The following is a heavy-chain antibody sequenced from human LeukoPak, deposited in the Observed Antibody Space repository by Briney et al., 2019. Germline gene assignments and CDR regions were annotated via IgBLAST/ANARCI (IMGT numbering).Heavy chain of an antibody. CDR3: ARVYCSSTSCYIDY. V-gene: IGHV4-4*02. Sequence: PSGTLSLTCAVSGGSISSSNWWSWVRQPPGKGLEWIGEIYHSGSTNYNPSLKSRVTISVDESKNQFSLKLSSVTAADTAVYYCARVYCSSTSCYIDYWGQGTLVTVSS. CDR2: IYHSGST. CDR1: GGSISSSNW. D-gene: IGHD2-2*02. J-gene: IGHJ4*02.